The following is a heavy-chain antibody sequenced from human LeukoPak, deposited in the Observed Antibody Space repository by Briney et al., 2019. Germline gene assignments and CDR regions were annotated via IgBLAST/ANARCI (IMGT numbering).Heavy chain of an antibody. CDR1: GGSFSGYY. D-gene: IGHD6-19*01. J-gene: IGHJ5*02. Sequence: SETLSLTCAVYGGSFSGYYWSWIRQPPGKGLEWIGYIHSSGSTNYNPSLKSRVTISVDTSKNQFSLKLTSVTAADTAVYYCARVIGDIAVSGTSWFDPWGQGTLVTVSS. CDR2: IHSSGST. V-gene: IGHV4-59*01. CDR3: ARVIGDIAVSGTSWFDP.